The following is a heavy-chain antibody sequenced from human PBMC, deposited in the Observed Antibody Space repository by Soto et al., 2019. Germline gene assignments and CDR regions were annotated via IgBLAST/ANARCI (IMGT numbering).Heavy chain of an antibody. Sequence: QLQLQESGPGLVKPSETLSLTCTVSGGSISSSSYYWGWIRQPPGKGLEWIGSIYYSGSTYYNPSLKSRVTISVDTSKNQFSLKLSSVTAADTAVYYCACFGANYYYYMDVWGKGTTVTVSS. CDR2: IYYSGST. D-gene: IGHD3-3*01. CDR1: GGSISSSSYY. CDR3: ACFGANYYYYMDV. V-gene: IGHV4-39*01. J-gene: IGHJ6*03.